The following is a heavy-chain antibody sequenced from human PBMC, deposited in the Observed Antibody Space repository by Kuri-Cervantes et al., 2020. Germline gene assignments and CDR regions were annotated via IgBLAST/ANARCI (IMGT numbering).Heavy chain of an antibody. CDR2: ISYDGSNK. CDR3: ARDGATYSSSWYFGVY. Sequence: GGSLKISCAASGFTFSSYAMHWVRQAPGKGLEWVAVISYDGSNKYYADSVKGRFTISRDNSKNTLYLQMNSLRAEDTAVYYCARDGATYSSSWYFGVYWGQGTLVTVSS. CDR1: GFTFSSYA. J-gene: IGHJ4*02. D-gene: IGHD6-13*01. V-gene: IGHV3-30-3*01.